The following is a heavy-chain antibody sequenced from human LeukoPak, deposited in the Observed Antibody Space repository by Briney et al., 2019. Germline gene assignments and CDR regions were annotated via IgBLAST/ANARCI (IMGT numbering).Heavy chain of an antibody. CDR2: IYYSGST. CDR3: ARVESYYGFYWFDP. J-gene: IGHJ5*02. V-gene: IGHV4-59*01. CDR1: GGSISSYY. Sequence: PSETLSLTCTVSGGSISSYYWSWIRQPPGKGLEWIGYIYYSGSTNYNPSLKSRVTISVDTSKNQFSLKLSPVTAADTAVYYCARVESYYGFYWFDPWGQGTLVTVSS. D-gene: IGHD1-26*01.